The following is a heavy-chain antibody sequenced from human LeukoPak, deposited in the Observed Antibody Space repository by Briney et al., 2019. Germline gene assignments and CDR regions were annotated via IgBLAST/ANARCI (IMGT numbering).Heavy chain of an antibody. J-gene: IGHJ4*02. V-gene: IGHV3-74*01. CDR2: IKSDGSST. CDR3: AKDQVVRGVISKFDY. D-gene: IGHD3-10*01. Sequence: GGSLRLSCAVSGFTFSNYWMHWVRQAPGKGLVWVSRIKSDGSSTSYADSVKGRFTISRDNAKNTLYLQMNSLRAEDTAVYYCAKDQVVRGVISKFDYWGQGTLVTVSS. CDR1: GFTFSNYW.